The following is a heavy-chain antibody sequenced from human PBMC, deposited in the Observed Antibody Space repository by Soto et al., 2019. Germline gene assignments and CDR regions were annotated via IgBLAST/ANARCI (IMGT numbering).Heavy chain of an antibody. CDR1: GFTFSSYW. CDR3: ARGVIARDVFDI. D-gene: IGHD2-21*01. J-gene: IGHJ3*02. V-gene: IGHV3-74*01. CDR2: LGSDSSSP. Sequence: EVQLVESGGGLVQPGGSLRLSCAASGFTFSSYWMHWVRQAPGKGLVWVSRLGSDSSSPSYADSVKGRFTISRDNTRNTLSLHMNSLRGEDTAVYYCARGVIARDVFDIWGQGTMVTVSS.